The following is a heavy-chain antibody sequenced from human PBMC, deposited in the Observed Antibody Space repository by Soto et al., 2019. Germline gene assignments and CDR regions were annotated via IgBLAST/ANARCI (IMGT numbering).Heavy chain of an antibody. D-gene: IGHD3-16*01. J-gene: IGHJ6*02. Sequence: ASVKVSCKASGGTFSRYGISWVRQAPGQGLEWMGGIIPIFGTANYARKFQGRVTITADESTSTAYMELSSLRSEDTAVYYCARGGEVSYYYGMDVWDQGTSVTVSS. CDR1: GGTFSRYG. CDR2: IIPIFGTA. CDR3: ARGGEVSYYYGMDV. V-gene: IGHV1-69*13.